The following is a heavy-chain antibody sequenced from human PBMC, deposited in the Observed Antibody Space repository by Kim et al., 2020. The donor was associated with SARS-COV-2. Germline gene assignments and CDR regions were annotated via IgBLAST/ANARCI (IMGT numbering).Heavy chain of an antibody. CDR1: GFRFSSHA. CDR3: AKDQSGNYYYYSGMDV. D-gene: IGHD1-26*01. CDR2: ISGGGDTI. J-gene: IGHJ6*01. V-gene: IGHV3-23*01. Sequence: GGSLRLSCVASGFRFSSHAMTWVRQAPGKGLERVSIISGGGDTIHYADSVKGRFTVSRDNSKNTMYLQMNSLRAEDTALYFCAKDQSGNYYYYSGMDVWG.